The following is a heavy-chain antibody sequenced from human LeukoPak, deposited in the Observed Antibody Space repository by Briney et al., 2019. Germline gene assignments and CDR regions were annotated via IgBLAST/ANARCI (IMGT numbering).Heavy chain of an antibody. J-gene: IGHJ4*02. V-gene: IGHV4-59*01. CDR1: GGSISSYY. CDR2: VYYSGST. CDR3: AKGTYSSGWYGKYFFDY. D-gene: IGHD6-19*01. Sequence: SETLSLTCTVSGGSISSYYWSWIRQPPGKGLEWIGYVYYSGSTNYNPSLKSRVTISVDTSKNQFSLKLSSVTAADTAVYYCAKGTYSSGWYGKYFFDYWGQGTLVTVSS.